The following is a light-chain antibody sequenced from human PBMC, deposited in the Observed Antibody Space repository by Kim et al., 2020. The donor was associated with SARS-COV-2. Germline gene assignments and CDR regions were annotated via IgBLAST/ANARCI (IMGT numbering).Light chain of an antibody. CDR1: QDINGY. V-gene: IGKV1-17*03. CDR2: ATS. J-gene: IGKJ4*01. Sequence: DIQMTQSPSAMSASVGDRVTITCRASQDINGYLAWIQQKPGKVPKRLIYATSTVLSGVPSRFSGSGSGTEITLTISSLQPEDFATYYCLKNVSPQLAFGGGTKVDIK. CDR3: LKNVSPQLA.